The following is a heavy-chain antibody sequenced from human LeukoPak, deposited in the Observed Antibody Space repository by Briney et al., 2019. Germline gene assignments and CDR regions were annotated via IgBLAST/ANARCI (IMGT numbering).Heavy chain of an antibody. D-gene: IGHD1-14*01. J-gene: IGHJ4*02. Sequence: ASVKVSCKASGGTFSSYAISWVRQAPGQGLEWMGWISAYNGNTDYAQKFQGRVTMTTDTSTNTAYMDLRSLRSDDTAVYYCATSNHVAPGLGYFDSWGQGTLVTVSS. CDR1: GGTFSSYA. CDR2: ISAYNGNT. CDR3: ATSNHVAPGLGYFDS. V-gene: IGHV1-18*01.